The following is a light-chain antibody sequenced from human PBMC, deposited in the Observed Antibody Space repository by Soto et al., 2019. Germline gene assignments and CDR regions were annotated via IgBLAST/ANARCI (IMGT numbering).Light chain of an antibody. Sequence: EVGLTQSPGTLSLSPREKANLSGSPSQTVSSSYLPWYQQTPGQAPRLLIYGASSRATGIPDRFSGSGSGTDFTLTISRLEPEDFAVYYCQQYGSSRWTFGQGTKVDI. CDR1: QTVSSSY. CDR3: QQYGSSRWT. CDR2: GAS. J-gene: IGKJ1*01. V-gene: IGKV3-20*01.